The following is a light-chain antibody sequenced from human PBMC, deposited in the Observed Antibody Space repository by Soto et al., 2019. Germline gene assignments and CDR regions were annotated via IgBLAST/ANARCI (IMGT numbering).Light chain of an antibody. V-gene: IGLV2-14*01. CDR2: DVS. CDR1: SSDVGGYNY. Sequence: QSALTQPASVSGSPGQSITISCTGTSSDVGGYNYVSWYQQHPGKAPKLMIYDVSNRSSGVSNRFSGSKSGNTASLTISGLQAEDEADYYCSSYTSSSTLDVFGTGTQLTVL. CDR3: SSYTSSSTLDV. J-gene: IGLJ1*01.